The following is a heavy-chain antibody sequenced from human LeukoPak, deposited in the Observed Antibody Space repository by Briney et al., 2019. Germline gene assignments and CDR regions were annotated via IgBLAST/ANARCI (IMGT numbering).Heavy chain of an antibody. CDR3: ASTPPRYLGYFDY. J-gene: IGHJ4*02. D-gene: IGHD3-9*01. CDR1: GFTVSYNY. V-gene: IGHV3-53*01. CDR2: IYSGGST. Sequence: GGSLRLSCAASGFTVSYNYMSWVRQAPGKGLEWVSVIYSGGSTYYADSVKGRFTISRDNSKNRLYFQMNSLRAEDTAVYYCASTPPRYLGYFDYWGQGTLVTVSS.